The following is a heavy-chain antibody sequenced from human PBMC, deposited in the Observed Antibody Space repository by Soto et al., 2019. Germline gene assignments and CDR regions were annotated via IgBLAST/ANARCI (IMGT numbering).Heavy chain of an antibody. CDR1: GFTFSSYA. CDR2: ISSTGGST. J-gene: IGHJ4*02. D-gene: IGHD3-3*01. CDR3: AKETDYDFWSGIIYTDY. V-gene: IGHV3-23*01. Sequence: PGGSLRLSCAASGFTFSSYAMSWVRQAPGKGLEWVPGISSTGGSTYYADSVKGRFTISRDNSKNTLYLQMSSLRAEDTAVYYCAKETDYDFWSGIIYTDYWGQGTLVTVSS.